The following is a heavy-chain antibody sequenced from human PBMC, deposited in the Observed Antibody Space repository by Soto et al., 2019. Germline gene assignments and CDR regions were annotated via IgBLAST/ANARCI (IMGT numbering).Heavy chain of an antibody. D-gene: IGHD5-18*01. V-gene: IGHV3-30-3*01. CDR3: ARASAEYSYGWDDAFDV. J-gene: IGHJ3*01. CDR1: GFTFSLYA. Sequence: QVQLVESGGGVVQPGRSLRLSCGASGFTFSLYAIHWVRQAPGKGLEWVTVMSHDGSNKNYADSVKGRFTVSRDNSKNTLFRHMTGLKPGDTAVYYCARASAEYSYGWDDAFDVWGQGTVVTVSS. CDR2: MSHDGSNK.